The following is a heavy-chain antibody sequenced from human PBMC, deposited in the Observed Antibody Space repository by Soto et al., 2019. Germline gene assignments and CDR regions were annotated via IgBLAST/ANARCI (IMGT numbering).Heavy chain of an antibody. V-gene: IGHV4-31*03. CDR2: IYYSGST. J-gene: IGHJ5*02. CDR3: ARSNYDISTGYYYNWFDP. Sequence: PSETLSLTCTVSGGSISSGGYYWSWIRQHPGKSLEWIGYIYYSGSTYYNPSLKSRVTISVDTSKNQFSLKLSSVTAADTAVYYCARSNYDISTGYYYNWFDPWGQGTLVTVSS. D-gene: IGHD3-9*01. CDR1: GGSISSGGYY.